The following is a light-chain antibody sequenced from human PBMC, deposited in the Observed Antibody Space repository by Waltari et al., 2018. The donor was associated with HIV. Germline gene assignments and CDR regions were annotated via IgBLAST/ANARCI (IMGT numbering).Light chain of an antibody. CDR1: SSNIGSNT. Sequence: QSVLTQPASVSGTPGQGVTISCSGSSSNIGSNTVSWYQQLPGAAPKLFIFGDGLRLSGFPDRFSGSKAGTSASLAIGGLQFEDGALYFCGVLEDSLSGQAVFGGGTMLTVL. CDR3: GVLEDSLSGQAV. J-gene: IGLJ2*01. V-gene: IGLV1-44*01. CDR2: GDG.